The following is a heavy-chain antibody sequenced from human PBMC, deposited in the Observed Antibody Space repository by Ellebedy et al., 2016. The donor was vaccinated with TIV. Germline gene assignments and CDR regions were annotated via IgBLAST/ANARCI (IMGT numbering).Heavy chain of an antibody. CDR3: ATDGSYGDYLSPAHAFGI. V-gene: IGHV3-7*01. J-gene: IGHJ3*02. D-gene: IGHD4-17*01. CDR1: GFSFSSYW. CDR2: INQVGSQK. Sequence: GGSLRLSCAASGFSFSSYWMSWVRQAPGKGLEWVANINQVGSQKYYVDSVKGRFTISRDNVKNSRYLQMNSLRAEDTAIYYCATDGSYGDYLSPAHAFGIWGKGTMVTVSS.